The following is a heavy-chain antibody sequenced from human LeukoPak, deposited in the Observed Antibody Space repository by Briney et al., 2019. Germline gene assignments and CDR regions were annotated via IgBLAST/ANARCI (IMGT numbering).Heavy chain of an antibody. D-gene: IGHD3-16*01. CDR3: AKDPSNASRTLDI. CDR2: IKEDGSET. J-gene: IGHJ3*02. Sequence: GGSLRLSCAASGFTFSRYWMTWVRQAAGKGLEWVANIKEDGSETYYVDSVKGRFTISRDNPKNSLYVQMNSLRAEDTAVYHCAKDPSNASRTLDIWGQGTLVTVSS. CDR1: GFTFSRYW. V-gene: IGHV3-7*01.